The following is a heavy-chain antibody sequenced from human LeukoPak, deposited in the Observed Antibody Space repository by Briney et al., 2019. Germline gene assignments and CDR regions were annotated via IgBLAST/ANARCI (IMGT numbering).Heavy chain of an antibody. V-gene: IGHV4-61*02. CDR3: ARGSGWNSFDP. Sequence: PSETLSLTCTVSGGSISTDLYYWTWIWQPAGKGLEWIGRIYSNGWTDYNPPLKSRVSISIDTSKNHFSLKMSLATAADTALYYCARGSGWNSFDPWGQGTLVTVPS. J-gene: IGHJ5*02. CDR2: IYSNGWT. D-gene: IGHD6-19*01. CDR1: GGSISTDLYY.